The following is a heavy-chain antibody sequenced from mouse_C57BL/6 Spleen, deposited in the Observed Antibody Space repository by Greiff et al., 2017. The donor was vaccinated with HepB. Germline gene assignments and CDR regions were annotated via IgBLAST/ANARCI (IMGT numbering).Heavy chain of an antibody. J-gene: IGHJ3*01. Sequence: VQLQQPGAELVKPGASVKMSCKASGYTFTSYWITWVKQRPGQGLEWIGDIYPGRGNNNYNEKFKSKATLTVDTSSSTAYMQLSSLTSEDSAVYYCARNDGYYSYWGQGTLVTVSA. CDR2: IYPGRGNN. D-gene: IGHD2-3*01. CDR3: ARNDGYYSY. CDR1: GYTFTSYW. V-gene: IGHV1-55*01.